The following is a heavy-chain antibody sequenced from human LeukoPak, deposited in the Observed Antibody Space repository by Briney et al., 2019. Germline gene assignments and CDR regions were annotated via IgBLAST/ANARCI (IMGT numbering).Heavy chain of an antibody. CDR3: AREDVEMATINY. J-gene: IGHJ4*02. D-gene: IGHD5-24*01. V-gene: IGHV1-69*05. CDR1: GYTFTGYY. Sequence: ASVKVSCKASGYTFTGYYMHWVRQAPGQGLEWMGGIIPIFGTANYAQKFQGRVTITTDESTSTAYMELSSLRSEDTAVYYCAREDVEMATINYWGQGTLVTVSS. CDR2: IIPIFGTA.